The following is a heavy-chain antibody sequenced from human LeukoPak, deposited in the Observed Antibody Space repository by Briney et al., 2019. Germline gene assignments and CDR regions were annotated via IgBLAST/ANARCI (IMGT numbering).Heavy chain of an antibody. V-gene: IGHV3-74*01. D-gene: IGHD2-21*02. CDR1: GFTFSTHW. J-gene: IGHJ4*02. Sequence: GGSLRLSCAASGFTFSTHWMYWVRQAPGKELVWVSRISGDGSMTSYADSVKGRFTISRDNAKNSLSPQMNSLRAEDTAVYYCAREARTVVTAIRSFDYWGQGTLVTVSS. CDR3: AREARTVVTAIRSFDY. CDR2: ISGDGSMT.